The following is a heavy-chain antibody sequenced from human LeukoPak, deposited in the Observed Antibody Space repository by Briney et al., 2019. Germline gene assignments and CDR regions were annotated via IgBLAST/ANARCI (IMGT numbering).Heavy chain of an antibody. CDR2: INPSGSST. J-gene: IGHJ4*02. D-gene: IGHD6-6*01. CDR3: ARGDGGAARPDYFDY. Sequence: GASVKVSCKASGYTFTSYYMHWVRQAPGQGLEWMGIINPSGSSTSYAQKFQGRVTMTRDMSTSTVYMELSSLRSEDTAVYYCARGDGGAARPDYFDYWGQGTLVTVSS. CDR1: GYTFTSYY. V-gene: IGHV1-46*01.